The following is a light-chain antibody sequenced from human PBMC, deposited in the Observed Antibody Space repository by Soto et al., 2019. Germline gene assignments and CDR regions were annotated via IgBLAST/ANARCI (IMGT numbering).Light chain of an antibody. J-gene: IGLJ1*01. CDR3: QSYDSSLSGYV. CDR1: SSNIGAGYD. Sequence: QSVLTQPPSVSGAPGQRVTISCTGSSSNIGAGYDVHWYQQLPGTAPKVLIYGNSNRPSGVPDRFSGSKSGTSASLAITGLQAEDEADYYCQSYDSSLSGYVFVTGTKVTV. CDR2: GNS. V-gene: IGLV1-40*01.